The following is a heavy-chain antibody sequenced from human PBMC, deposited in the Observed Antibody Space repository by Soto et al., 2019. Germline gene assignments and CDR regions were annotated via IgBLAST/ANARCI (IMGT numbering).Heavy chain of an antibody. V-gene: IGHV3-33*01. CDR2: IWYDGSNK. D-gene: IGHD3-3*02. CDR1: GFTFSSYG. CDR3: ARGSIRPYYFDY. J-gene: IGHJ4*02. Sequence: QVQLVESGGGVVQPGRSLRLSCAASGFTFSSYGMHWVRQAPGKGLEWVAVIWYDGSNKYYADSVKGRFTISRDNSKNTLYLQMNNLRAEDTAVYYCARGSIRPYYFDYWGQGTLVTVSS.